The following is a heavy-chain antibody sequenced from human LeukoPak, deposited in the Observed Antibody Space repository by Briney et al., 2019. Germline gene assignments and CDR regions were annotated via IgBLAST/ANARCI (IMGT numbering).Heavy chain of an antibody. V-gene: IGHV3-21*01. CDR3: ARVLHDYGDDESSDY. CDR1: GFTFSSYS. Sequence: GGSLRLSCAASGFTFSSYSMNWVRQAPGKGLEWVSSISSSSSYIYYADSVKGRFTISRDNAKNSLYLQMNSLRAEDTAVYYCARVLHDYGDDESSDYWGQGTLVTVSS. D-gene: IGHD4-17*01. J-gene: IGHJ4*02. CDR2: ISSSSSYI.